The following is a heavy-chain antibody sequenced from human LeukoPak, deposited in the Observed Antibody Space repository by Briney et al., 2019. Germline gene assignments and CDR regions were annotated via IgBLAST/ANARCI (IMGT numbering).Heavy chain of an antibody. D-gene: IGHD3-10*01. CDR1: GYTFTSYG. J-gene: IGHJ6*02. Sequence: AAVTVSCKASGYTFTSYGISGVRQAPGQGLEWMGWISAYNSNTNYAQKLQGRVTMTTDTSASTAYMELRSLRSDDTAVYYCARGGSYQPLYYYYGMDVWGQGTTVTVSS. CDR3: ARGGSYQPLYYYYGMDV. V-gene: IGHV1-18*01. CDR2: ISAYNSNT.